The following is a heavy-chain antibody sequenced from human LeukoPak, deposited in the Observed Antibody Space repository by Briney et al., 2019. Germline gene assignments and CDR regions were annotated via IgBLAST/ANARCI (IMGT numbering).Heavy chain of an antibody. CDR1: GGSVTTYY. CDR2: IYHSGTT. Sequence: PSETLSLTCTVSGGSVTTYYWSWIRQPPGKGLEWIGYIYHSGTTNYNPYLKSRVTISVDTSKNQFSLKLSSVTAADTAVYYCARVTFQYSSSPWSWFDPWGQGTLVTVSS. V-gene: IGHV4-59*02. D-gene: IGHD6-13*01. CDR3: ARVTFQYSSSPWSWFDP. J-gene: IGHJ5*02.